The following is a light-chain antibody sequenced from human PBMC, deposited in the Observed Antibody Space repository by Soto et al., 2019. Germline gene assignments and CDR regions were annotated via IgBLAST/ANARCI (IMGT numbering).Light chain of an antibody. V-gene: IGKV3-20*01. CDR1: QSVSSSY. CDR3: QQYGSSVT. J-gene: IGKJ1*01. CDR2: GAT. Sequence: EIVLTQSPGTLSLSPGERATLSCRASQSVSSSYLAWYQQKPGQAPRLLIYGATSRATGIPDRFSGRGSGTDFTLTISILEPEAFAVYYCQQYGSSVTFGQGTKVEIK.